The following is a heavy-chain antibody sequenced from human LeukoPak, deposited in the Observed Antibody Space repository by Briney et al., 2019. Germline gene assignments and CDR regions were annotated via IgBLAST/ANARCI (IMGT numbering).Heavy chain of an antibody. V-gene: IGHV1-69*13. J-gene: IGHJ4*02. D-gene: IGHD3-22*01. Sequence: SVKVSCKASGGIFSSYAISWVRQAPGQGLEWMGGIIPIFGTANYAQKFQGRVTITADESTSTAYMELSSLRSEDTAVYYCARVGGVYYYDSSGYYPEGFDYWGQGTLVTVSS. CDR1: GGIFSSYA. CDR2: IIPIFGTA. CDR3: ARVGGVYYYDSSGYYPEGFDY.